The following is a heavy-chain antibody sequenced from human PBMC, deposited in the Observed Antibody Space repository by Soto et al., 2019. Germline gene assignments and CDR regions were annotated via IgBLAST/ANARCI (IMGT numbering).Heavy chain of an antibody. Sequence: QVQLQESGPGLVKPSETLSLTCTVSGDSLTNYYCSWFRQPPGKGLEWIGYIMYSGYSAYNLSLKRRVTMSRDTYNTQSSLMLESVTATDTAVYYCARHGFGPLHGLVDVWGQGTTVIVSS. CDR3: ARHGFGPLHGLVDV. CDR2: IMYSGYS. CDR1: GDSLTNYY. V-gene: IGHV4-59*08. J-gene: IGHJ6*02. D-gene: IGHD3-10*01.